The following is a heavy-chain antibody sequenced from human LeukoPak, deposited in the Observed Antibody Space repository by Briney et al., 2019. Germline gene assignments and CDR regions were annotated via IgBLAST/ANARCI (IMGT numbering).Heavy chain of an antibody. CDR2: INPNSGGT. CDR3: ARDLRGAVAGTGGDY. J-gene: IGHJ4*02. V-gene: IGHV1-2*02. CDR1: GYTFTGYY. Sequence: ASVKVSCKASGYTFTGYYMHWVRRAPGQGLGWMGWINPNSGGTNYAQKFQGRVTMTRDTSISTAYMELSRLRSDDTAVYYCARDLRGAVAGTGGDYWGQGTLVTVSS. D-gene: IGHD6-19*01.